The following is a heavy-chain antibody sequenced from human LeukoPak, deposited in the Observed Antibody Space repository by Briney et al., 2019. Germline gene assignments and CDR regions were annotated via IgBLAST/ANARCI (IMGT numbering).Heavy chain of an antibody. Sequence: ASVKVSCKASGYTFTSYDINWVRQATGQGLEWMGWMNPNSGNTGYAQEFQGRVTMTRNTSISTAYMELSSLRSEDTAVYYCARLQRFLKWQWFDPWGQGTLATVSS. J-gene: IGHJ5*02. D-gene: IGHD3-3*01. CDR2: MNPNSGNT. CDR1: GYTFTSYD. CDR3: ARLQRFLKWQWFDP. V-gene: IGHV1-8*01.